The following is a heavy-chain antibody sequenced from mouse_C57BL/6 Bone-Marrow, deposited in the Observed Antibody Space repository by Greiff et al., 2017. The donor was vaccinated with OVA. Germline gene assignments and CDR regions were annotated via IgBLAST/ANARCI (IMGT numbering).Heavy chain of an antibody. V-gene: IGHV1-78*01. CDR1: GYTFTDHT. J-gene: IGHJ2*01. Sequence: VQLLQSDAELVKPGASVKISCKVSGYTFTDHTIHWMKQRPEQGLEWIGYIYPRDGSTKYNEKFKGKATLTADKSSSTAYMELRSLTSEDSAVYYCTRGGLYQLRDYFDYWGQGTTLTVSS. CDR2: IYPRDGST. CDR3: TRGGLYQLRDYFDY. D-gene: IGHD2-5*01.